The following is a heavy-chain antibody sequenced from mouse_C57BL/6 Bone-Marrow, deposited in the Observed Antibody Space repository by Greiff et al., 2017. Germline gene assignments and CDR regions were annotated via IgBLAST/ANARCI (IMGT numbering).Heavy chain of an antibody. J-gene: IGHJ4*01. CDR1: GYSFTDYN. D-gene: IGHD3-2*02. CDR3: ARRGASSGYVNAMDY. V-gene: IGHV1-39*01. CDR2: INPNYGTT. Sequence: VQLQQSGPELVKPGASVKISCKASGYSFTDYNMNWVKQSNGKSLEWIGVINPNYGTTSYNQKFKGKATLTVDQSSSTAYMQLNSLTSEDSAVYDCARRGASSGYVNAMDYWGQGTSVTVSS.